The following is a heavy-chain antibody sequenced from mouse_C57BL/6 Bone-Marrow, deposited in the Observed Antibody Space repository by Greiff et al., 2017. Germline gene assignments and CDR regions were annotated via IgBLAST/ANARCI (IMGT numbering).Heavy chain of an antibody. J-gene: IGHJ2*01. CDR1: GYTFTGYW. D-gene: IGHD1-1*01. CDR3: AREGYYGSSYGDYYDY. CDR2: ILPGSGST. Sequence: QVQLQQSGAELMKPGASVKLSCKATGYTFTGYWIEWVKQRPGHGLEWIGEILPGSGSTNYNEKFKGKATFTADTSSNTAYMQLSSLTTEDTAIYYWAREGYYGSSYGDYYDYWGQGTTLTVSS. V-gene: IGHV1-9*01.